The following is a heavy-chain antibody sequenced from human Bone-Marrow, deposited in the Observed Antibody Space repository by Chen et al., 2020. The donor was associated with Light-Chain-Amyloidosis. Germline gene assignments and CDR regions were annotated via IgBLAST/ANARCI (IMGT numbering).Heavy chain of an antibody. V-gene: IGHV5-51*01. CDR2: IYPDDSDA. J-gene: IGHJ4*02. D-gene: IGHD5-12*01. CDR3: ARRRDGYNFDY. CDR1: GYAFPNYW. Sequence: GSGYAFPNYWIGWVRQMPGKGLEWMGVIYPDDSDARYSPSFEGQVTISADKSITTAYLQWRSLKASDTAMYYCARRRDGYNFDYWGQGTLVTVSS.